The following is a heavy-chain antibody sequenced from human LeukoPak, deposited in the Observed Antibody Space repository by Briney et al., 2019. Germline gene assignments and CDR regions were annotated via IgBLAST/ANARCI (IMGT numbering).Heavy chain of an antibody. CDR3: ARAPRYCSGGNCYWFDP. CDR1: GFTFSSYA. V-gene: IGHV3-30-3*01. D-gene: IGHD2-15*01. J-gene: IGHJ5*02. Sequence: PGGSLRLSCAASGFTFSSYAMHWVRQAPGKGLEWVAVISYDGSNKYYADSVKGRFTISRDNSKNTLYLQMNSLRAEDTAVYYCARAPRYCSGGNCYWFDPWGQGTLVTVSS. CDR2: ISYDGSNK.